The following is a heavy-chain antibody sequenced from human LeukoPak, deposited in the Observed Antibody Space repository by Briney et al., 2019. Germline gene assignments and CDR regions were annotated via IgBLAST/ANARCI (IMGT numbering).Heavy chain of an antibody. D-gene: IGHD3-10*01. CDR1: GFTFSSYD. V-gene: IGHV3-30*03. CDR3: AASAWDY. J-gene: IGHJ4*02. Sequence: PGRSMRLSCAASGFTFSSYDMHWVRQAPGKGLEWVAVISYDGSNKYYPDSVKGRFTISRDNSKNTLYLQMNSLRAEDTAVYYCAASAWDYWGQGTLVTVSS. CDR2: ISYDGSNK.